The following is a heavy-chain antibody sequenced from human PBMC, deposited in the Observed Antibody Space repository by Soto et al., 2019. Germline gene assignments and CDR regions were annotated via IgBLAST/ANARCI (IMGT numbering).Heavy chain of an antibody. D-gene: IGHD3-3*01. J-gene: IGHJ5*02. Sequence: GASVKVSCKASGYTFTSYAMHWVRQAPGQRLEWMGWINADNGNTKYSQKLQGRVTMTTDTSTSTAYMELRSLRSDDTAVYYCARSRYYDFWSGYYTGRWFDPWGQGTLVTVSS. V-gene: IGHV1-3*01. CDR2: INADNGNT. CDR3: ARSRYYDFWSGYYTGRWFDP. CDR1: GYTFTSYA.